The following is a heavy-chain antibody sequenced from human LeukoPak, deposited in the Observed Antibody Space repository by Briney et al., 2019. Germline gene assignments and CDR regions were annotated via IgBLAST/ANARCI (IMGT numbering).Heavy chain of an antibody. Sequence: GASVKASCKASGFTFTSSAMQWVRQARGQRLEWIGWIVVGSGNTNYAQKFQERVTITRDMSTSTAYMELSSLRSEDTAVYYCAADMIADDAFDIWGQGTMVTVSS. D-gene: IGHD3-22*01. V-gene: IGHV1-58*02. CDR3: AADMIADDAFDI. CDR2: IVVGSGNT. CDR1: GFTFTSSA. J-gene: IGHJ3*02.